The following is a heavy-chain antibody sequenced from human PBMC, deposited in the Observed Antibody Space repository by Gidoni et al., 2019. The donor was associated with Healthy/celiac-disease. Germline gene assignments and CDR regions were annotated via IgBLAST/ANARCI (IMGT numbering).Heavy chain of an antibody. CDR1: GFTFSSYA. CDR2: ISGSGGST. Sequence: LESGGGLVQPGGSLRLSCAASGFTFSSYAMSWVRQAPGKGLEWVSAISGSGGSTYYADSVKGRFTISRDNSKNTLYLQMNSLRAEDTAVYYCAKGGFGGSGSYYYPHDYRGQGTLVTVSS. D-gene: IGHD3-10*01. J-gene: IGHJ4*02. CDR3: AKGGFGGSGSYYYPHDY. V-gene: IGHV3-23*01.